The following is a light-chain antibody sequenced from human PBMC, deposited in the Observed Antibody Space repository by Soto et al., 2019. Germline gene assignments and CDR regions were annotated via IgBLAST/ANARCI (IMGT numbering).Light chain of an antibody. CDR3: ASYGGGNNLL. V-gene: IGLV2-8*01. Sequence: QSALTQPPSASGSPGQSVTISCTGTSSDIGGYNFVSWYQQHPGKAPKLMIYDVTKRPSGVPDRFSGSKSGNTASLTVSGLQAEDEADYYCASYGGGNNLLFGGGTKLTVL. CDR1: SSDIGGYNF. CDR2: DVT. J-gene: IGLJ2*01.